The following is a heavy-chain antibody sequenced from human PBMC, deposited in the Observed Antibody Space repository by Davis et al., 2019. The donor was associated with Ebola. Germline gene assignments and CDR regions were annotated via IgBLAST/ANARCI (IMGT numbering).Heavy chain of an antibody. Sequence: GGSLRLSCAASGFTFSSYGMHWVRQAPGKGLEWVAVIWYDGSNKYYADSVKGRFTISRDNSKNTLYLQMNSLRAEDTAVYYCARDPTGSSWYSYFDYWGQGTLVTVSS. CDR3: ARDPTGSSWYSYFDY. V-gene: IGHV3-33*08. CDR2: IWYDGSNK. CDR1: GFTFSSYG. D-gene: IGHD6-13*01. J-gene: IGHJ4*02.